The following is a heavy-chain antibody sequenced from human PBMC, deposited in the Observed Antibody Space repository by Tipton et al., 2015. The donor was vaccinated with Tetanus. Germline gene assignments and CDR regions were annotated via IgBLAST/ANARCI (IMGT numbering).Heavy chain of an antibody. CDR3: ARHAGATVYYYYMDV. J-gene: IGHJ6*03. D-gene: IGHD1-26*01. V-gene: IGHV5-51*01. CDR1: GYSFTSYW. Sequence: QSGPEVKKPGESLKISCKGSGYSFTSYWIGWVRQMPGKGLEWMGIIYPGDSDTRYSPSFQGQVTISADKSISTAYLQWSSLEASDTAMYYCARHAGATVYYYYMDVWGKGTTVTVSS. CDR2: IYPGDSDT.